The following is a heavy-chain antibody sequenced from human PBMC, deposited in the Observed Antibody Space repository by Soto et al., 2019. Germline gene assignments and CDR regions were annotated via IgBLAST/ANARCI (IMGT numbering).Heavy chain of an antibody. J-gene: IGHJ4*02. V-gene: IGHV3-30-3*01. D-gene: IGHD2-15*01. CDR1: GFTFSSYA. CDR3: ARVSLALYYFDY. CDR2: ISYDGSNK. Sequence: GSLRLSCAASGFTFSSYAMHWVRQAPGKGLEWVAVISYDGSNKYYADSVKGRFTISRDNSKNTLYLQMNSLRAEDTAVYYCARVSLALYYFDYWGQGTLVTVSS.